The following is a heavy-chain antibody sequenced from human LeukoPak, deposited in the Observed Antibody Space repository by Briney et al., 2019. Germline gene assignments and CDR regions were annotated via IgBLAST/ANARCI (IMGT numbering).Heavy chain of an antibody. J-gene: IGHJ3*02. CDR3: ARDPANDAFDI. CDR2: ISTYNGHT. V-gene: IGHV1-18*01. CDR1: GYSLTALA. D-gene: IGHD6-25*01. Sequence: ASVKVSCKVSGYSLTALAIHWVRQAPGKGLEWMGWISTYNGHTNYAQKFQGRVTMTTDTSTSTGYMEVRSLRSDDTAVYYCARDPANDAFDIWGQGTMVTVSS.